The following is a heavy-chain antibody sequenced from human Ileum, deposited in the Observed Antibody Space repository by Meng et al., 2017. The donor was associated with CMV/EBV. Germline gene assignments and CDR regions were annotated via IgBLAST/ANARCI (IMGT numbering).Heavy chain of an antibody. CDR1: GFTFSDYA. CDR2: TSDGTNE. V-gene: IGHV3-30*04. J-gene: IGHJ4*02. D-gene: IGHD6-13*01. Sequence: QVQLVESGGGVVQPGMSLRLSCVASGFTFSDYAMHWVRQAPGKGLEWVARTSDGTNEYYADSVKGRFTISRDNSKNTLSLQMNSLRVEDTAVYYCVRDGDFSTWPLDYWGQGTMVTVSA. CDR3: VRDGDFSTWPLDY.